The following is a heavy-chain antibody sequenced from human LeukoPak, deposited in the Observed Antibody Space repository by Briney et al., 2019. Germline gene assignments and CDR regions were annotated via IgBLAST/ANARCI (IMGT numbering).Heavy chain of an antibody. CDR2: IKSDGST. Sequence: PGGSLRLSCAASGFTFSSYWMHWVRQAPGKGLGWVSRIKSDGSTNYADSVKGRFTISRDNAKNTLSLQMNSLRAEDTGVYYCARAPSEIGGYYPEYFRHWGQGTLVTVSS. CDR1: GFTFSSYW. J-gene: IGHJ1*01. D-gene: IGHD3-22*01. V-gene: IGHV3-74*01. CDR3: ARAPSEIGGYYPEYFRH.